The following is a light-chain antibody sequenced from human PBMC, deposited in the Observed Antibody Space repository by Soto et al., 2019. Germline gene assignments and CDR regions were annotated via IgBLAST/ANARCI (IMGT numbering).Light chain of an antibody. CDR2: SAS. Sequence: KVMTQSPATLSVSPGERATLSCRASQSVSNNLAWYQQKPGQAPRLLIYSASTRATGIPVTFSGAGSGTEFSLTISSLQSEDFAVYYCQQYDSWPFTFGHGTKVEIK. CDR3: QQYDSWPFT. CDR1: QSVSNN. V-gene: IGKV3-15*01. J-gene: IGKJ1*01.